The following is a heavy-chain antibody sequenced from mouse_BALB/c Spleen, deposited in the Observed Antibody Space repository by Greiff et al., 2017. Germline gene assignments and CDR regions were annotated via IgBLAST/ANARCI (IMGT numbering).Heavy chain of an antibody. CDR1: GYTFTSYW. J-gene: IGHJ3*01. CDR2: INPSTGYT. V-gene: IGHV1-7*01. Sequence: VQLVESGAELAKPGASVKMSCKASGYTFTSYWMHWVKQRPGQGLEWIGCINPSTGYTEYNQKFKDKATLTADKSSSTAYMQLSSLTSEDSAVYYCASQDLFAYWGQGTLVTVSA. CDR3: ASQDLFAY.